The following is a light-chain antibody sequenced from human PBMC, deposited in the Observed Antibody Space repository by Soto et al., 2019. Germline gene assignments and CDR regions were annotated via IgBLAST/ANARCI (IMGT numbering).Light chain of an antibody. J-gene: IGLJ3*02. CDR3: SSYTSSSTPWV. V-gene: IGLV2-14*01. CDR2: DVR. CDR1: SSDVGGYNY. Sequence: QSALTQPASVSGSPGQSITISCTGTSSDVGGYNYVSWYQQHPGKAPKLMIYDVRNRPSGVSNRFSGSKSGNTASLTISGLQAEDEADYYCSSYTSSSTPWVFGGGTQLTVL.